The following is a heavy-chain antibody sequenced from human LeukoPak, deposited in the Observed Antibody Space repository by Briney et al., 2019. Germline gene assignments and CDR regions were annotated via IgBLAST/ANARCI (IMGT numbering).Heavy chain of an antibody. V-gene: IGHV3-48*03. Sequence: PGGSLRLSXAASGFTFGSYEMNWVRQSPGKGLEWLSYISSSGSTIYYADSVKGRFTISRDNAKNSLYLQMNSLRAEDTAVYYCASQTIAAGRDYWGQGTLVTVSS. D-gene: IGHD6-6*01. CDR2: ISSSGSTI. J-gene: IGHJ4*02. CDR1: GFTFGSYE. CDR3: ASQTIAAGRDY.